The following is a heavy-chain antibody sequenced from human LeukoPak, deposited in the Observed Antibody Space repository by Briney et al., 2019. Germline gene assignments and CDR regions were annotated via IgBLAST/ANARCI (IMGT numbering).Heavy chain of an antibody. CDR1: GFTFSSYW. Sequence: GGSLRLSCAASGFTFSSYWMSWVRQAPGKGLEWVANIKQDGSEKYYVDSVKGRFTISRDNAKYSLYLQMNSLRAEDTAVYYCASDPITIFGVADDYWGQGTLVTVSS. CDR2: IKQDGSEK. J-gene: IGHJ4*02. CDR3: ASDPITIFGVADDY. V-gene: IGHV3-7*01. D-gene: IGHD3-3*01.